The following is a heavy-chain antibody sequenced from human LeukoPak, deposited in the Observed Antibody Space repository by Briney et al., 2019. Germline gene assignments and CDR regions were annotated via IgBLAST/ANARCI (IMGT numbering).Heavy chain of an antibody. Sequence: GGSLRLSCAASGFTFSDYYMSWIRQAPGKGLEWVSYISSSGSIIYYADSVKGRFTISRDNAKNSLYLQMNSLRAEDTAVYYCARDHGGNLAAAGWEDDAFDIWGQGTMVTVSS. CDR1: GFTFSDYY. J-gene: IGHJ3*02. CDR3: ARDHGGNLAAAGWEDDAFDI. V-gene: IGHV3-11*04. CDR2: ISSSGSII. D-gene: IGHD6-13*01.